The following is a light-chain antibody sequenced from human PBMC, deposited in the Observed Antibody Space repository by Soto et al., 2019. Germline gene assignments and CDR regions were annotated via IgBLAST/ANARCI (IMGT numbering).Light chain of an antibody. CDR1: SSDVGAYNY. CDR3: SSYTSSSTLVV. Sequence: QSALTQPPSASGSPGQSVTISCTGTSSDVGAYNYVSWYQQHPGKAPKLMIYDVSKRPSGVPYRFSGSKSGNAASLTISGLQAEDEADYYCSSYTSSSTLVVFGGGTKLTVL. V-gene: IGLV2-8*01. CDR2: DVS. J-gene: IGLJ2*01.